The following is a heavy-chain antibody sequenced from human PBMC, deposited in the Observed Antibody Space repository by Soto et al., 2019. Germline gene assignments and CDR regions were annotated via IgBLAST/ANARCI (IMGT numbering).Heavy chain of an antibody. CDR2: IYHTGST. CDR1: GGSISSSNW. D-gene: IGHD1-1*01. CDR3: AKITWNESC. V-gene: IGHV4-4*02. J-gene: IGHJ4*02. Sequence: QVQLQESGPGLVKPSGTLSLTCAVSGGSISSSNWWSWVRQPPGKGLEWIGEIYHTGSTNYNPSLXXRXTXXLDKSKNQFSLKLSSVTAADTAVYYCAKITWNESCWGQGTLVTVSS.